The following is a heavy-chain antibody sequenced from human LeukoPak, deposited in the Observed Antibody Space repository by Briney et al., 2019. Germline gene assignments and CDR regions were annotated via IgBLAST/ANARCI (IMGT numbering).Heavy chain of an antibody. CDR2: IYYSGST. V-gene: IGHV4-39*01. Sequence: PSETLSLTCTVSGGSISSSSYYWGWIRQPPGKGLEWIGSIYYSGSTYYNPSLKSRVTISVDTSKNQFSLKLSSVTAADTAVYYCARQNSSGKRLGAFDIWGQGTMVTVSS. CDR3: ARQNSSGKRLGAFDI. J-gene: IGHJ3*02. D-gene: IGHD6-19*01. CDR1: GGSISSSSYY.